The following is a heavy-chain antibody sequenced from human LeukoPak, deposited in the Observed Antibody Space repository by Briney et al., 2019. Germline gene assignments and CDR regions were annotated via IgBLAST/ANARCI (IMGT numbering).Heavy chain of an antibody. V-gene: IGHV1-2*02. CDR1: GYTFTGYY. CDR2: INPNSGGT. CDR3: ARAPAIISSSWTSLGY. D-gene: IGHD6-13*01. J-gene: IGHJ4*02. Sequence: ASVKVSCKASGYTFTGYYMHWVRQAPGQGLEWMGWINPNSGGTNYAEKFQGRVTMTRDTSISTAYIELSRLRSDDTAVYYCARAPAIISSSWTSLGYWGQGTLVTVSS.